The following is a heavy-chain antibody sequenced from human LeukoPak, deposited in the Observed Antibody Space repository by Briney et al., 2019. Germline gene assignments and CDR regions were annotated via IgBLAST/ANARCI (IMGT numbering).Heavy chain of an antibody. CDR2: ISGSGGST. V-gene: IGHV3-23*01. D-gene: IGHD1-26*01. CDR1: GFTFSSYA. J-gene: IGHJ6*02. CDR3: AKDLGSLTYGMDV. Sequence: GGSLRLSCAASGFTFSSYAMNWVRQAPGKGLEWVSAISGSGGSTYYADSVKGRFTISRDNSKNTLYLQMNSLRAEDTAVYYCAKDLGSLTYGMDVWGQGTTVTVSS.